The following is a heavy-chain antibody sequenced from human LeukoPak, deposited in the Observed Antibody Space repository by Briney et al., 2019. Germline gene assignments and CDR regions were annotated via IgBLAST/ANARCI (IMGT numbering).Heavy chain of an antibody. V-gene: IGHV3-21*01. Sequence: GGSLRLSCAASGFTFNKYSMNWVRQAPGKGLEWVSSISTSSSYIYYADLVKGRFTISRDNAKNSLYLQMNSLRAEDTAVYYCARVRGSGSYDAFGVWGQGTMVTVSS. D-gene: IGHD3-10*01. CDR3: ARVRGSGSYDAFGV. J-gene: IGHJ3*01. CDR2: ISTSSSYI. CDR1: GFTFNKYS.